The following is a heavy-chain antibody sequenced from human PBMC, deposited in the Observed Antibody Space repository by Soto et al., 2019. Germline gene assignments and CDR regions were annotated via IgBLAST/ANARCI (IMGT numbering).Heavy chain of an antibody. V-gene: IGHV1-46*03. J-gene: IGHJ3*02. CDR3: TRVSGYENAFDI. CDR2: INPSGGST. CDR1: GYSFTSFY. Sequence: QVQLVQSGAEVKKPGASVKVSCKASGYSFTSFYMHWVRQAPGQGLEWMGIINPSGGSTSYAQKFQGRVTMTRDTSTSTAYMELSSLRSEDTAVYYCTRVSGYENAFDIWGQWTMVTVSS. D-gene: IGHD5-18*01.